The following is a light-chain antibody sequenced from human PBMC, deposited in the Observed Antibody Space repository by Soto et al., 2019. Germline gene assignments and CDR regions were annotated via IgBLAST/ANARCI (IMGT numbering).Light chain of an antibody. CDR2: AAS. CDR3: QQTHTTFT. Sequence: DIQMPQSPSSLSASVGDRVTITCRASQSISTYLNWYQQKPGKVPKLLIYAASSLQSGVPSRFSGSGSGTDFTLTISSLQPEDFATYYCQQTHTTFTFGGGTTVEIK. J-gene: IGKJ4*01. V-gene: IGKV1-39*01. CDR1: QSISTY.